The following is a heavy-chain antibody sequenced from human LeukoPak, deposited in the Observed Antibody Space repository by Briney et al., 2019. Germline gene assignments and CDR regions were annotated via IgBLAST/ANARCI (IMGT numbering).Heavy chain of an antibody. J-gene: IGHJ3*02. D-gene: IGHD2-21*02. Sequence: SETLSLTCAVYGGSFSGYYWSWIRQPPGKGLEWIGEINHSGSTNYNPSLKSRVTISVDTSKNQFSLKLSSVTAADTAVYYCARFLVTANPNAFDIWGQGTMVTVSS. CDR3: ARFLVTANPNAFDI. CDR2: INHSGST. V-gene: IGHV4-34*01. CDR1: GGSFSGYY.